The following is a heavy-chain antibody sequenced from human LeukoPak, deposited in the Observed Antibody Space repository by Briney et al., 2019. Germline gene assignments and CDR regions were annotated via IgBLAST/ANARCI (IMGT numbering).Heavy chain of an antibody. CDR2: MHYRGST. D-gene: IGHD6-19*01. CDR1: GGSISSSSYY. V-gene: IGHV4-39*07. CDR3: ARTWGGIAVAGRYYYYYMDV. J-gene: IGHJ6*03. Sequence: SETLSLTCTVSGGSISSSSYYWGWIRQPPGKGLEWIGSMHYRGSTYYNPSLKSRVTISVDTSKNQFSLKLISVTAADTAVYYCARTWGGIAVAGRYYYYYMDVWGKGTTVTVSS.